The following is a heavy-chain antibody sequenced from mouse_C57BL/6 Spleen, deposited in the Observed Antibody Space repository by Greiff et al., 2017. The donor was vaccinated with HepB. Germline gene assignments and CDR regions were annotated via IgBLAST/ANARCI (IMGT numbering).Heavy chain of an antibody. Sequence: VHLVESGPELVKPGASVKISCKASGYAFSSSWMNWVKQRPGKGLEWIGRIYPGDGDTNYNGKFKGKATLTADKSSSTAYMQLSSLTSEDSAVYFCARFNWVYAMDYWGQGTSVTVSS. D-gene: IGHD4-1*02. V-gene: IGHV1-82*01. CDR1: GYAFSSSW. CDR3: ARFNWVYAMDY. CDR2: IYPGDGDT. J-gene: IGHJ4*01.